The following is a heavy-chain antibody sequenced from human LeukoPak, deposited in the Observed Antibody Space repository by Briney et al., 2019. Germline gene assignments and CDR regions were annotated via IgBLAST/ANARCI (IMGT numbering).Heavy chain of an antibody. CDR1: GGTFSSYA. CDR3: ARGESAAGNEFDY. J-gene: IGHJ4*02. V-gene: IGHV1-69*01. Sequence: SVTVSCKASGGTFSSYAISWVRQAPGQGLEWMGGIIPIFGTANYAQKFQGRVTITADESTSTAYMELSSLRSEDTAVYYCARGESAAGNEFDYWGQGTLVTVSS. D-gene: IGHD6-13*01. CDR2: IIPIFGTA.